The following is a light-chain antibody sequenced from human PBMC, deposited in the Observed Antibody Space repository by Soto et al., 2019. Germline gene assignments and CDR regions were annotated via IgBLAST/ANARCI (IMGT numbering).Light chain of an antibody. V-gene: IGKV3-11*01. CDR2: DAS. CDR1: QSVSSY. Sequence: EIVLTQSPATLSLSPGERATLSCRASQSVSSYLAWYQQKPGQAPRLLIYDASNRATAIPARFSGSGSGTDFPLTISSLEPEDFAVYYCQQRNSWPLTFGGGTKVEIK. CDR3: QQRNSWPLT. J-gene: IGKJ4*01.